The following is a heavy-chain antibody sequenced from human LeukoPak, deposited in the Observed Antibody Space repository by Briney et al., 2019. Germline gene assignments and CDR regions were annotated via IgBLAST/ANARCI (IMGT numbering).Heavy chain of an antibody. CDR3: AKDIGRGYSYGAPDY. D-gene: IGHD5-18*01. J-gene: IGHJ4*02. CDR1: GFTFSSYS. V-gene: IGHV3-21*04. Sequence: PGGSLRLSCAASGFTFSSYSMNWVRQAPGKGLEWVSSISSSSSYIYYADSVKGRFTISRDNAKNSLYLQMNSLRAEDTALYYCAKDIGRGYSYGAPDYWGQGTLVTVSS. CDR2: ISSSSSYI.